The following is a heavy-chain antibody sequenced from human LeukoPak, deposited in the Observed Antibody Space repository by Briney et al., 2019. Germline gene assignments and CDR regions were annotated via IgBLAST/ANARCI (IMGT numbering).Heavy chain of an antibody. Sequence: GGSVRLSRAASGFTFRSYGMHWVRQAPGKGLAWVAFIRYDGSNKYYADSVKGRFTISRDNSKNTLYLQMNSLRAEDTAVYYCARVWRGSVSYYGWCGPWGQGTLVTVSS. V-gene: IGHV3-30*02. J-gene: IGHJ5*01. CDR1: GFTFRSYG. CDR2: IRYDGSNK. D-gene: IGHD3-10*01. CDR3: ARVWRGSVSYYGWCGP.